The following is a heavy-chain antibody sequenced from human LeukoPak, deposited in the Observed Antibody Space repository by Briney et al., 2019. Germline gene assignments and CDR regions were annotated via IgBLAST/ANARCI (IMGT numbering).Heavy chain of an antibody. CDR3: ASRDYYGSGSRLEPKQPFDY. CDR1: GGSFSGYY. J-gene: IGHJ4*02. Sequence: SETLSLTCAVYGGSFSGYYWSWIRQPPGKGLEWIGEINHSGSTNYNPSLKSRVTISVDTSKNQFSLKLSSVTAADTAVYYCASRDYYGSGSRLEPKQPFDYWGQGTLVTVSS. CDR2: INHSGST. V-gene: IGHV4-34*01. D-gene: IGHD3-10*01.